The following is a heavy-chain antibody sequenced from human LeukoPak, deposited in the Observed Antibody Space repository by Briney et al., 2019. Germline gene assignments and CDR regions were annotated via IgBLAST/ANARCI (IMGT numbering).Heavy chain of an antibody. CDR2: IYNTLDT. Sequence: PSGTLSLTCTVSGDSIIGYYWSWIRDPPGKRLEWIGYIYNTLDTTYNPSLESRVTISLDMSNKQFSLRLSSVTAADTAVYYCARRRYYDSTGYNPTYYFDYWGQGILVTVSS. V-gene: IGHV4-59*01. D-gene: IGHD3-22*01. CDR3: ARRRYYDSTGYNPTYYFDY. J-gene: IGHJ4*02. CDR1: GDSIIGYY.